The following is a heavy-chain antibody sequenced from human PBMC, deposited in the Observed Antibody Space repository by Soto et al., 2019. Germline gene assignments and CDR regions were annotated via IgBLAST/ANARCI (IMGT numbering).Heavy chain of an antibody. J-gene: IGHJ5*02. D-gene: IGHD3-10*01. Sequence: GESLKISCKGPGHLFNNHWIGWVRQTPGKGLEWMGLIFTRDSETKTSPSFQGHVSFSVDNSINTVYLQWTSLKTTDTGIYFCAKGYFDSGHGYDLWGQGTLVTVSS. CDR2: IFTRDSET. V-gene: IGHV5-51*01. CDR3: AKGYFDSGHGYDL. CDR1: GHLFNNHW.